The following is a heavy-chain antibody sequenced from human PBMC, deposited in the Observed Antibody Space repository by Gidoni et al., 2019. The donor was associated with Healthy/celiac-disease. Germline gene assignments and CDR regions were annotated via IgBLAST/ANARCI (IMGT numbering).Heavy chain of an antibody. CDR1: GFTFSSYG. D-gene: IGHD2-2*01. CDR3: ARDGGDIVVVPAATDWVDY. CDR2: IWYDGSNK. Sequence: QVQLVESGGGVVQPGRSRRRSRAATGFTFSSYGMHWVRRAPGKGLEWVAVIWYDGSNKYYADSVKGRFTISRDNSKNTLYLQMNSLRAEDTAVYYCARDGGDIVVVPAATDWVDYWGQGTLVTVSS. J-gene: IGHJ4*02. V-gene: IGHV3-33*01.